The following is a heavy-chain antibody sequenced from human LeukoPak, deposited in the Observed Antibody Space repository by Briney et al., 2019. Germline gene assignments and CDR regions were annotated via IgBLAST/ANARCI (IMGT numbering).Heavy chain of an antibody. CDR2: ISYDGSNK. J-gene: IGHJ6*02. D-gene: IGHD4-11*01. Sequence: GGSLRLSCAASRFTFSSYAMHWVRQAPGTGLEWVAVISYDGSNKYYADSLKGRFTISRDNSKNTLYLQMNSLRAEDTAVYYCARDGALYSNYYYYYGMDVWGQGTTVTVSS. CDR1: RFTFSSYA. V-gene: IGHV3-30-3*01. CDR3: ARDGALYSNYYYYYGMDV.